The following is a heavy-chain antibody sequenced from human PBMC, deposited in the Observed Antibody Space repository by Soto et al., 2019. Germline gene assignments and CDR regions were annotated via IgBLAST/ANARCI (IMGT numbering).Heavy chain of an antibody. CDR1: GYTFTSYY. J-gene: IGHJ4*01. CDR3: ARGVAIAAAGTVVDQ. D-gene: IGHD6-13*01. Sequence: GASVKVSCKASGYTFTSYYMHWVRQAPGQGLEWMGIINPSGGSTSYAQKFQGRVTMTRDTSPSTVYMELSSLRSEDTAVYYCARGVAIAAAGTVVDQWGHGTLVTVSS. V-gene: IGHV1-46*01. CDR2: INPSGGST.